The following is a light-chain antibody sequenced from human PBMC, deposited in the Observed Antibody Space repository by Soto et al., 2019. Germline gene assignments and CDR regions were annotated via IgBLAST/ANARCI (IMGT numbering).Light chain of an antibody. V-gene: IGLV1-40*01. CDR1: KSNIRAGYD. CDR3: QSYDRDLGGAI. CDR2: GNT. J-gene: IGLJ1*01. Sequence: SVLTQPPSVSGAPGQRAPISCTGSKSNIRAGYDVHWYQQLPGTAPKVLIYGNTNRPSGVPDRFSASKSDNSASLAITGLRAEDEADYYCQSYDRDLGGAIFGTGTKVTVL.